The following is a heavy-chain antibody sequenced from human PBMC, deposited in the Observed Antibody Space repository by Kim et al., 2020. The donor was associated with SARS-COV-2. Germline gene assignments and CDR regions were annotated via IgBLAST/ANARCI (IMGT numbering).Heavy chain of an antibody. CDR3: TSVPGMMLGFWVAFDI. D-gene: IGHD1-1*01. V-gene: IGHV3-73*01. Sequence: GGSLRLSCAASGFTFSGSAMHWVRQASGKGLEWVGRIRSKANSYATAYAASVKGRFTISRDDSKSTAYLQMNSLKTEDTAVYYCTSVPGMMLGFWVAFDILCQGTRVTVSS. J-gene: IGHJ3*02. CDR1: GFTFSGSA. CDR2: IRSKANSYAT.